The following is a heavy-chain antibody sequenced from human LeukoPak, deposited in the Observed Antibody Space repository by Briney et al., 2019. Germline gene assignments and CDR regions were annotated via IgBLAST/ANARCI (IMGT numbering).Heavy chain of an antibody. J-gene: IGHJ5*02. CDR3: AKQGGYDFGWFDP. CDR1: GFTFSSYA. D-gene: IGHD5-12*01. Sequence: PGASLRLSCAASGFTFSSYAMSWVRQAPGEGLEWVSGLSGSGDSTYYADSVKGRFTISRDNSKNTLYLQMNSLRAEDTAVYYCAKQGGYDFGWFDPWGQGTLVTVSS. V-gene: IGHV3-23*01. CDR2: LSGSGDST.